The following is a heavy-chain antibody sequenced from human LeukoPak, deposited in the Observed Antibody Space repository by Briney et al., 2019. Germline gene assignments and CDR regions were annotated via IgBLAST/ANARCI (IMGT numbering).Heavy chain of an antibody. CDR2: ISYDGSNK. J-gene: IGHJ4*02. CDR3: ARAAGPTGYSSGWYLIGLLALDY. V-gene: IGHV3-30*04. Sequence: GGSLRLSCAASGFTFSSYAMHWVRQAPGKGLEWVAVISYDGSNKYYADSVKGRFTISRDNSKNTLYLQMNSLRAEDTAVYYCARAAGPTGYSSGWYLIGLLALDYWGQGTLVTVSS. D-gene: IGHD6-19*01. CDR1: GFTFSSYA.